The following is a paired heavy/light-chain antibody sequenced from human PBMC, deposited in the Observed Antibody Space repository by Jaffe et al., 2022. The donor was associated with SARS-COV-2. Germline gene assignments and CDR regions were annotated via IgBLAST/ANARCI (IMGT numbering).Light chain of an antibody. J-gene: IGKJ1*01. V-gene: IGKV3-20*01. CDR1: QSVSSSY. CDR3: QQYGRSPKT. Sequence: EIVLTQSPGTLSLSPGERVALSCRASQSVSSSYLAWYQQKPGQAPRLLIYAASSRAAGIPDRFSGSGSGTDFTLTISRLEPEDFAVYYCQQYGRSPKTFGQGTKVEIK. CDR2: AAS.
Heavy chain of an antibody. Sequence: EVQLVESGGDLVQPGGSLRLSCAASGFSFSNYSMNWVRQAPGKGLEWVSDISSGGSLTDHADSVTGRFTISRDNAKNSLYLQMNSLRAEDTAIYYCARVGGGNFYSEYLQHWGQGTLVTVSS. D-gene: IGHD1-26*01. CDR1: GFSFSNYS. J-gene: IGHJ1*01. CDR3: ARVGGGNFYSEYLQH. CDR2: ISSGGSLT. V-gene: IGHV3-48*01.